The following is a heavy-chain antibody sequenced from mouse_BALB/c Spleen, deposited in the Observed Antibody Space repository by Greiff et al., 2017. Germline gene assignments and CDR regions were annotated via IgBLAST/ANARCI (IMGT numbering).Heavy chain of an antibody. CDR1: GFTFSDYY. V-gene: IGHV5-4*02. D-gene: IGHD2-14*01. J-gene: IGHJ3*01. CDR2: ISDGGSYT. CDR3: ARGGVPLAY. Sequence: EVMLVESGGGLVKPGGSLKLSCAASGFTFSDYYMYWVRQTPEKRLEWVATISDGGSYTYYPDSVKGRFTISRDNAKNNLYLQMSSLKSEDTAMYYCARGGVPLAYWGQGTLVTVSA.